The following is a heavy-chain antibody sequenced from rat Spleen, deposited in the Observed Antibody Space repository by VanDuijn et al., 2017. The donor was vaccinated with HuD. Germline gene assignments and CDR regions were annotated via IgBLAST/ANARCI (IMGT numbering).Heavy chain of an antibody. CDR2: ISTGGGST. J-gene: IGHJ1*01. CDR3: ARAGYLRDWYFDF. V-gene: IGHV5-27*01. CDR1: GFTFSNYY. Sequence: EVQLVESGGGLVQPGRSLKLSCAASGFTFSNYYMAWVRQAPTKGLEWVAYISTGGGSTYYRDSVKGRFSISRDDAKSTLYLQMDSLRSEDTATYHCARAGYLRDWYFDFWGPGAMVTVSS. D-gene: IGHD2-2*01.